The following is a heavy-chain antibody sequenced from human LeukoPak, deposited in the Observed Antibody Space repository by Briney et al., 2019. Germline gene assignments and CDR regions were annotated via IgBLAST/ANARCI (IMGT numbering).Heavy chain of an antibody. CDR3: ARKDAALMPFNF. J-gene: IGHJ4*02. D-gene: IGHD2-8*01. V-gene: IGHV4-30-4*02. Sequence: SETLSLTCTVSGGSFSSGAYYWSWIRQPPGKGLEWIGYISYSGSTYCNPSLKSRVTISGDTSKNQFSLKLNSVTAADTAVYFCARKDAALMPFNFWGQGTLVTVSS. CDR2: ISYSGST. CDR1: GGSFSSGAYY.